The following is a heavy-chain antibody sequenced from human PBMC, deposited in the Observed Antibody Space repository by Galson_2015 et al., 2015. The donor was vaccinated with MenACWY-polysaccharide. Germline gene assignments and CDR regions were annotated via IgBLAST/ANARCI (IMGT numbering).Heavy chain of an antibody. V-gene: IGHV3-66*02. CDR3: AKQAYSSGCDY. D-gene: IGHD6-19*01. CDR2: MYAGGAT. CDR1: GITVSDAY. Sequence: SLRLSCAISGITVSDAYMSWVRQAPGKGLEWVSIMYAGGATYDAESVKGRFTISRDNSKNTLYLQMSSLRTEDTAVYFCAKQAYSSGCDYWGLGTLVTVSS. J-gene: IGHJ4*02.